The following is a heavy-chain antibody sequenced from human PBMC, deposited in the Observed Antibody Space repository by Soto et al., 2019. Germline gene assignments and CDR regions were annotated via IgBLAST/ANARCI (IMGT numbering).Heavy chain of an antibody. Sequence: QVQLVQSGTEVKKPGASVNVSCKASGYTFTTHYMHWVRQAPGQGLEWMGIINPSGGRTTYALKFQGRVTMTSETSTNTVYVELTSLRCEDTAIYFCAIAGEIYGSRTFSPPLRYYFNSWGQGTLVTVSS. J-gene: IGHJ4*02. V-gene: IGHV1-46*01. CDR3: AIAGEIYGSRTFSPPLRYYFNS. D-gene: IGHD3-10*01. CDR2: INPSGGRT. CDR1: GYTFTTHY.